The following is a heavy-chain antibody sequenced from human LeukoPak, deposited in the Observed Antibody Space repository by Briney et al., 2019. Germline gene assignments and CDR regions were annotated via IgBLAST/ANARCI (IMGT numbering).Heavy chain of an antibody. CDR3: ARERRGVSGKPYY. D-gene: IGHD3-10*01. CDR2: ITSSSIYT. CDR1: GFTFSTYN. Sequence: PGGSLRLSCGASGFTFSTYNMNWVRQAPGKGLEWVSSITSSSIYTFYADSVKGRFTISRDNAKNSLYLQMNSLRAEDTAVYYCARERRGVSGKPYYWGQGTLVTVSS. V-gene: IGHV3-21*01. J-gene: IGHJ4*02.